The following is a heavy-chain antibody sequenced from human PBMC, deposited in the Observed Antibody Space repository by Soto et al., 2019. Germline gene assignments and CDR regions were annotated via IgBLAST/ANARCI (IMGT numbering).Heavy chain of an antibody. CDR3: ARDRFLDKAMDV. Sequence: ASVKVSCKASGYTFTGYYMHWVRQAPGQGLEWMGWINPNSGGTNYAQKFQGWVTMTRDTSISTAYMELSRLRSDDAAVYYCARDRFLDKAMDVWGQGTTVTVSS. J-gene: IGHJ6*02. V-gene: IGHV1-2*04. D-gene: IGHD3-3*01. CDR2: INPNSGGT. CDR1: GYTFTGYY.